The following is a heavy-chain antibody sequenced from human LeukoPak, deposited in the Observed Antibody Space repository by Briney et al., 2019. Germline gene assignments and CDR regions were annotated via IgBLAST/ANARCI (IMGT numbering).Heavy chain of an antibody. J-gene: IGHJ6*03. CDR3: ARDESIAAAYYMDV. Sequence: GASVKVSCKASGGTFSSYAISWVRQAPGQELEWMGGIIPIFGTANYAQKFQGRVTITTDESTSTAYMELSSLRSEDTAVYYCARDESIAAAYYMDVWGKGTTVTVSS. CDR2: IIPIFGTA. CDR1: GGTFSSYA. V-gene: IGHV1-69*05. D-gene: IGHD6-13*01.